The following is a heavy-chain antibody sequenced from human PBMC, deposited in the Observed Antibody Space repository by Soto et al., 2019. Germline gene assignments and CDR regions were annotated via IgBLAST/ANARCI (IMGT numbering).Heavy chain of an antibody. Sequence: GGSLRISCAASGFNFSSFWMSWVRQAPGKGLEWVANIKQDGSEKYYVDSVKGRFTISKDNAKNSLYLQMNSLRAEDTAVYYCARKEYNLRDAFDIWGQGTMVTVSS. CDR1: GFNFSSFW. V-gene: IGHV3-7*03. J-gene: IGHJ3*02. CDR2: IKQDGSEK. D-gene: IGHD1-20*01. CDR3: ARKEYNLRDAFDI.